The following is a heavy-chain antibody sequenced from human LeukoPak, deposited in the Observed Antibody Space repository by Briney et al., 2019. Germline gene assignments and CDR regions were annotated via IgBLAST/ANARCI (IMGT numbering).Heavy chain of an antibody. Sequence: SETLSLTCSVSGGSLSTYYWTWTRQPPGKGLEWIGFIHQSGSTEYNPSLKSRVTMSLDTSRNQFSLKMSTVTAAETAVYYCSREQYTSGGSGWFGMDVWGQGTTVTVSS. V-gene: IGHV4-59*12. CDR3: SREQYTSGGSGWFGMDV. CDR1: GGSLSTYY. CDR2: IHQSGST. J-gene: IGHJ6*02. D-gene: IGHD6-19*01.